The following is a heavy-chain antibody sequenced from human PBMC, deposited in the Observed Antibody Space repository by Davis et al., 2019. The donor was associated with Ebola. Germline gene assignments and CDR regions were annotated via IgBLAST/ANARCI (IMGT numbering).Heavy chain of an antibody. CDR3: ARDRYSSSWLQGFDP. V-gene: IGHV3-74*01. CDR1: GFTFSRYW. Sequence: PGGSLRLSCAASGFTFSRYWMHWVRQAPGKGLVWVSRISTDVSSTSYADSVKGRFTIPRDNAKNTLYLQMNSLRAEDTAVYYCARDRYSSSWLQGFDPWGQGTLVTVSS. CDR2: ISTDVSST. J-gene: IGHJ5*02. D-gene: IGHD6-13*01.